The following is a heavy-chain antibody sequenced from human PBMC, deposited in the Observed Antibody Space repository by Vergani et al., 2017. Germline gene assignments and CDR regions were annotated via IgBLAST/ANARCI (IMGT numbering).Heavy chain of an antibody. CDR2: INHSGST. CDR3: ASGRGGFDY. CDR1: GGSFSGYY. V-gene: IGHV4-34*09. J-gene: IGHJ4*02. D-gene: IGHD3-16*01. Sequence: QVQLQESGPGLVKPSQTLSLTCTVYGGSFSGYYWSWIRQPPGKGLEWIGEINHSGSTNYNPSLKSRVTISVDTSKNQFSLKLSSVTAADTAVYYCASGRGGFDYWGQGTLVTVSS.